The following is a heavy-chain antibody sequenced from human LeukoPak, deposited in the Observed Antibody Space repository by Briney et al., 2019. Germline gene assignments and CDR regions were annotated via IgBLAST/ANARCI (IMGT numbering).Heavy chain of an antibody. CDR1: GFTFSSYG. CDR3: AKDQGYYDSSGPFDY. D-gene: IGHD3-22*01. V-gene: IGHV3-30*18. CDR2: ISYDGSNK. Sequence: PGRSLRLSCAASGFTFSSYGMHWVRQAPGKGLEWVAVISYDGSNKYYADSVKGRFTISRDNSKNTLYLQMNSLRAEDTAVYYCAKDQGYYDSSGPFDYWGQGTLVTVSS. J-gene: IGHJ4*02.